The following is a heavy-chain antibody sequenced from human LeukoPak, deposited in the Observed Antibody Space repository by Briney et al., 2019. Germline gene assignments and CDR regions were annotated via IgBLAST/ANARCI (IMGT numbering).Heavy chain of an antibody. D-gene: IGHD3-10*01. Sequence: ASVKVSCKASGYTFTGYYMHWVRQAPGRGLEWMGWINPNSDGTNYAQKFQGRVTMTRDTSTSTTYMEVSRLRSDDTAVYYCARDRDGMDVWGQGTTVTVSS. J-gene: IGHJ6*02. CDR1: GYTFTGYY. CDR3: ARDRDGMDV. CDR2: INPNSDGT. V-gene: IGHV1-2*02.